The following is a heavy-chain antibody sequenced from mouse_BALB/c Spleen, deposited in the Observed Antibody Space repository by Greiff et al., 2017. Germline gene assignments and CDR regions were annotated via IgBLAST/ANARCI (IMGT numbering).Heavy chain of an antibody. CDR3: ARQKVRPYYYAMDY. D-gene: IGHD2-14*01. V-gene: IGHV2-6-2*01. J-gene: IGHJ4*01. CDR2: IWSDGST. Sequence: QVQLKQSGPDLVAPSQSLSITCTVSGFSLTSYGVHWVRQPPGKGLEWLVVIWSDGSTTYNSALKSRLSISKDNSKSQVFLKMNSLQTDDTAMYYCARQKVRPYYYAMDYWGQGTSVTVSS. CDR1: GFSLTSYG.